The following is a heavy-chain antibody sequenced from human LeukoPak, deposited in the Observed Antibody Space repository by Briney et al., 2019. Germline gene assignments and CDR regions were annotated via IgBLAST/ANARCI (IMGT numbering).Heavy chain of an antibody. V-gene: IGHV1-18*01. Sequence: GESLKISCKASGYTFTSYGISWVRQAPGQGLEWMGWISAYNGNTNYAQKLQGRVTMTTDTSTSTAYMELRSLRSDDTAVYYCARDSSGWYEYFQHWGQGTLVTVSS. D-gene: IGHD6-19*01. J-gene: IGHJ1*01. CDR2: ISAYNGNT. CDR3: ARDSSGWYEYFQH. CDR1: GYTFTSYG.